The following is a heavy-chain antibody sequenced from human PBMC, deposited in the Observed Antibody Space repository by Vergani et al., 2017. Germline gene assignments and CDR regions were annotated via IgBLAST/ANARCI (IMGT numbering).Heavy chain of an antibody. CDR1: GYTFIGYG. D-gene: IGHD4-23*01. J-gene: IGHJ4*02. V-gene: IGHV1-46*01. CDR3: ARAAHDYGGNPLGY. Sequence: QVQLVQSGAEVKKPGASVKVSCKASGYTFIGYGISWVRQAPGQRLEWMGIINPSGGSTSYAQKFQGRVTMTRDTSTSTVYMELSSLRSEDTAVYYCARAAHDYGGNPLGYWGQGTLVTVSS. CDR2: INPSGGST.